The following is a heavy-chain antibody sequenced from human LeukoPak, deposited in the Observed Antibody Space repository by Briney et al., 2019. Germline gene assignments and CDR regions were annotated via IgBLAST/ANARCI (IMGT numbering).Heavy chain of an antibody. CDR2: ISSSTI. J-gene: IGHJ4*02. V-gene: IGHV3-48*02. CDR1: GFTFSSYS. Sequence: PGGSLRLSCAASGFTFSSYSMNWVRQAPGKGLEWVSYISSSTIYYADSVKGRFTISRDNAKNSLYLQMNSLRDEDTAVYYCASGSESYRQFDYWGQGTLVTVSS. D-gene: IGHD1-26*01. CDR3: ASGSESYRQFDY.